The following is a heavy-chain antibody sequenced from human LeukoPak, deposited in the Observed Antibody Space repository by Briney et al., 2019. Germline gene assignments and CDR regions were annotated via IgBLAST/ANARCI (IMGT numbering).Heavy chain of an antibody. CDR3: AKDRITMVRGVNTLFDY. V-gene: IGHV3-30*04. CDR2: ISYDGSNK. CDR1: GFTFSSYA. Sequence: GGSLRLSCAASGFTFSSYAMHWVRQAPGKGLEWVAVISYDGSNKYYADSVKGRFTISRDNSKNTLYLQMNSLRAEDTAVYYCAKDRITMVRGVNTLFDYWGQGTLVTVSS. J-gene: IGHJ4*02. D-gene: IGHD3-10*01.